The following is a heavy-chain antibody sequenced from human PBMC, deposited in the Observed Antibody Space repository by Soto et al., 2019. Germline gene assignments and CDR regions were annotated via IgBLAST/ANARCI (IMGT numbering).Heavy chain of an antibody. CDR3: ARDKITGHFDY. CDR2: INHSGST. Sequence: QVQLQQWGAGLLKPSETLTLTCAVYGGSFSGYYWTWIRQPPGTGLEWMGEINHSGSTNYNPSLKNRVARAVDTSKNHFSLKLTSVTAADTAVYYCARDKITGHFDYWGQGTLVTVSS. CDR1: GGSFSGYY. D-gene: IGHD2-8*02. V-gene: IGHV4-34*01. J-gene: IGHJ4*02.